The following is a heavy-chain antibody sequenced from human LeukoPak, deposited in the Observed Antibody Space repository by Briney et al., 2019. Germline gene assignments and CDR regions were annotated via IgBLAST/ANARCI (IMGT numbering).Heavy chain of an antibody. J-gene: IGHJ5*02. CDR1: GGSFSGYY. Sequence: SETLSLTCAVYGGSFSGYYWSWIRQPPGKGLEWIGEINHSGSTNYNPSLKSRVTISVDTSKNQFSLKLSSVTASDTAVYYCARGHSPPYYDFWSGYYCWFDPWGQGTLVTVSS. D-gene: IGHD3-3*01. CDR3: ARGHSPPYYDFWSGYYCWFDP. CDR2: INHSGST. V-gene: IGHV4-34*01.